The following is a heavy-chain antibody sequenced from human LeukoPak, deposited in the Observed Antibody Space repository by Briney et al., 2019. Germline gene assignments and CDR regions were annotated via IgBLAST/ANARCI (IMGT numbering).Heavy chain of an antibody. D-gene: IGHD1-26*01. Sequence: ASVKVSCKASGYTFTGYYMHWVRHAPGQGLEWMGCINPNSGGTNHAQKFQGRVTMTRDTSISTAYMKLSRLRSDDTAVYYCASSLLTRNWFDSCGQGTLVTVSS. CDR2: INPNSGGT. V-gene: IGHV1-2*02. CDR1: GYTFTGYY. J-gene: IGHJ5*01. CDR3: ASSLLTRNWFDS.